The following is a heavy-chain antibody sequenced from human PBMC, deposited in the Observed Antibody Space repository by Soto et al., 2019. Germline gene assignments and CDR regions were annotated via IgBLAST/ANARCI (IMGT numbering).Heavy chain of an antibody. CDR3: ARYTYRMIVVVITKGAFDI. CDR1: GGSVSSGSYY. D-gene: IGHD3-22*01. CDR2: IYYSGST. Sequence: QVQLQESGPGLVKPSETLSLTCTVSGGSVSSGSYYWSWIRQPPGKGLEWIGYIYYSGSTNYNPSLKSRVTISVDTSKNQFSLKLSSVTAADTAVYYCARYTYRMIVVVITKGAFDIWGQGTMVTVSS. V-gene: IGHV4-61*01. J-gene: IGHJ3*02.